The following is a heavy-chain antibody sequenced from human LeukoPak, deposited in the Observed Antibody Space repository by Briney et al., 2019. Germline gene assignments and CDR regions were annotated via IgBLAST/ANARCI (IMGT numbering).Heavy chain of an antibody. CDR3: AKDRYYGSGSYYRIYYFDY. Sequence: GGSLRLSCAASGFTFKSYAMNWVRQAPGKGLEWVSDISGSGGGTYHADSVKGRFTISRDNSKNTLYLQMNSLRAEDTAVYYCAKDRYYGSGSYYRIYYFDYWGQGTLVTVSS. CDR1: GFTFKSYA. D-gene: IGHD3-10*01. CDR2: ISGSGGGT. J-gene: IGHJ4*02. V-gene: IGHV3-23*01.